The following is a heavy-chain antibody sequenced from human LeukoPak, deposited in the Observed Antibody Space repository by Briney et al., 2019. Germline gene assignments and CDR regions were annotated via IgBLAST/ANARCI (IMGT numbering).Heavy chain of an antibody. D-gene: IGHD2-15*01. CDR1: GFTFSGSA. CDR2: IRSKANSYAT. V-gene: IGHV3-73*01. CDR3: TRPVGGRDY. Sequence: GGSLRLSXAASGFTFSGSAMHWVRQASGKGLEWVGRIRSKANSYATAYAASVKGRFTISRDDSKNTAYLQMNSLKTEDTAVYYCTRPVGGRDYWGQGTLVTVSS. J-gene: IGHJ4*02.